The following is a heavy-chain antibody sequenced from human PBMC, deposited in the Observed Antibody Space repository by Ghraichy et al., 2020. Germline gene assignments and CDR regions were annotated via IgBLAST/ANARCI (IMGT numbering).Heavy chain of an antibody. CDR1: GGSISSGGYY. V-gene: IGHV4-31*03. CDR3: ARTMATDNWFDP. J-gene: IGHJ5*02. CDR2: IYYSGST. D-gene: IGHD5-12*01. Sequence: SETLSLTCTVSGGSISSGGYYWSWIRQHPGKGLEWIGYIYYSGSTYYNPSLKSRVTISVDTSKNQFSLKLSSVTAADTAVYYCARTMATDNWFDPWGQGTLVTVSS.